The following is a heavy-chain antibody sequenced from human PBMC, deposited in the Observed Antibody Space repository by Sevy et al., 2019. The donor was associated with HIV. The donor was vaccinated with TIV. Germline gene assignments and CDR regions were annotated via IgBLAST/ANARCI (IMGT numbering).Heavy chain of an antibody. D-gene: IGHD3-9*01. CDR3: EKVRTYYDILTGYGE. J-gene: IGHJ4*02. CDR1: GFTFSSYG. V-gene: IGHV3-30*18. CDR2: ISYDGSNK. Sequence: GGSLRLSCAASGFTFSSYGMHWVRQAPGKGLEWVAVISYDGSNKYYADSVKGRFTISRDNSKNTLYLQMNSLRAEDTDVYYCEKVRTYYDILTGYGEWGQGTLVTVSS.